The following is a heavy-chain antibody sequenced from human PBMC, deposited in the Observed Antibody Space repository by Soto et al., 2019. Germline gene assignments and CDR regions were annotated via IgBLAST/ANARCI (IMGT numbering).Heavy chain of an antibody. CDR1: GFTFSSYG. CDR2: IWYDGSNK. J-gene: IGHJ4*02. CDR3: ARDDASKRELLNLAFDY. D-gene: IGHD1-26*01. V-gene: IGHV3-33*01. Sequence: PGGSLRLSCAASGFTFSSYGMHWVRQAPGKGLEWVAVIWYDGSNKYYADSVKGRFTISRDNSKNTLYLQMNSLRAEDTAVYYCARDDASKRELLNLAFDYWGQGTLVTVSS.